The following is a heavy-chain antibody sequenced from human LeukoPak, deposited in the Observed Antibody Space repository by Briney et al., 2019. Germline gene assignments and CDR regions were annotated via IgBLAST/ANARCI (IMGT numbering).Heavy chain of an antibody. CDR1: GFTFSSYA. J-gene: IGHJ6*02. D-gene: IGHD6-19*01. CDR3: PRDLGLNGGSYFIPRYYYYWMDV. Sequence: GGSLRLSCAASGFTFSSYAMRWVRQAAGKGLEWVAVFPDDASTKYYPDSVEERSTIASDSTKNTQYQQMNSLRAEDTAVYYCPRDLGLNGGSYFIPRYYYYWMDVGGQGTTVTASS. V-gene: IGHV3-30-3*01. CDR2: FPDDASTK.